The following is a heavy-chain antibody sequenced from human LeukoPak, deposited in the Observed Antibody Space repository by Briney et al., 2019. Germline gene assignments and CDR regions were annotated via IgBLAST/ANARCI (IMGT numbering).Heavy chain of an antibody. CDR3: AKVITMTKRGYDAFDI. Sequence: GGSLRLSCAASGFTFSSYWMHWVRQAPGKGLVWVSRINSDGSSTSYADSVKGRFTISRDNAKNTLYLQVNSLRAEDTAVYYCAKVITMTKRGYDAFDIWGQGTMVTVSS. J-gene: IGHJ3*02. CDR2: INSDGSST. V-gene: IGHV3-74*01. D-gene: IGHD3-22*01. CDR1: GFTFSSYW.